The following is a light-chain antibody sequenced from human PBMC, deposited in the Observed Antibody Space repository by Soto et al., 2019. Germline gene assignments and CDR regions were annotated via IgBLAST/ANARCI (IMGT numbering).Light chain of an antibody. V-gene: IGKV3-20*01. J-gene: IGKJ4*01. CDR1: QSVSSSY. CDR3: QQYGSSPSLT. CDR2: GAS. Sequence: EIVLTQSPGTLSLSPGERATLSCRASQSVSSSYLAWYQQKPGQAPRLLIYGASSRATGIPDRFSGSGSGTDFPLTISRLEPEDFAVYYCQQYGSSPSLTFGGGTKV.